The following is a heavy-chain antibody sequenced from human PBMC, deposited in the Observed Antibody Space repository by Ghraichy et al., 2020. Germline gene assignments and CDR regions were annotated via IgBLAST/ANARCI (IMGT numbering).Heavy chain of an antibody. CDR1: GGSFSGYY. J-gene: IGHJ6*03. CDR3: ARGRGGYSYGYLSDYYYYYYMDV. V-gene: IGHV4-34*01. D-gene: IGHD5-18*01. Sequence: SETLSLTCAVYGGSFSGYYWSWIRQPPGKGLEWIGEINHSGSTNYNPSLKSRVTISVDTSKNQFSLKLSSVTAADTAVYYCARGRGGYSYGYLSDYYYYYYMDVWGKGTTVTVSS. CDR2: INHSGST.